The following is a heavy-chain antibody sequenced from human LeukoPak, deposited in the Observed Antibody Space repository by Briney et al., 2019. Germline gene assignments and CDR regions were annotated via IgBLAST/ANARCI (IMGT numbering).Heavy chain of an antibody. CDR1: GFTFSSYS. CDR3: ARRDHGDYGEEY. D-gene: IGHD4-17*01. CDR2: IKQDGSEK. J-gene: IGHJ4*02. Sequence: GGSLRLSCAASGFTFSSYSMSWVRQAPGKGLEWVANIKQDGSEKYYVDSVKGRFTISRDNAKNSLSLQMNSLRAEDTAVYYCARRDHGDYGEEYWGQGTLVTVSS. V-gene: IGHV3-7*01.